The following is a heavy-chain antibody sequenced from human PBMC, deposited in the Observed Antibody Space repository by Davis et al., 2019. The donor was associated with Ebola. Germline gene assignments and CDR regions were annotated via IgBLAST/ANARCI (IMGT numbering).Heavy chain of an antibody. V-gene: IGHV3-21*01. D-gene: IGHD3-3*01. J-gene: IGHJ3*02. CDR2: ISRSSSYI. CDR1: GFTSSSYS. Sequence: GESLKISCAASGFTSSSYSMNWVRQAPGKGLEWVSSISRSSSYIYYADSVKGRFTISRDNAKNSLYLQMNSLRADDTAVYYCARSPGITIFGVVQNGNDAFDIWGQGTMVTVSS. CDR3: ARSPGITIFGVVQNGNDAFDI.